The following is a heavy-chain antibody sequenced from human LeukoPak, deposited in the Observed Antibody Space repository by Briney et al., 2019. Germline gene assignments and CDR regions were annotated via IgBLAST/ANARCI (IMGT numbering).Heavy chain of an antibody. V-gene: IGHV1-69*13. CDR2: IIPIFGTA. J-gene: IGHJ6*03. CDR3: ASLDCSGGSCYSLYYYMDV. CDR1: GGTFSTYA. D-gene: IGHD2-15*01. Sequence: SVKVSCKASGGTFSTYAISWVRQAPGQGLEWMGGIIPIFGTANYAQKFQGRVTITADESTSAAYMELSSLRSEDTAVYYCASLDCSGGSCYSLYYYMDVWGKGTTVTVSS.